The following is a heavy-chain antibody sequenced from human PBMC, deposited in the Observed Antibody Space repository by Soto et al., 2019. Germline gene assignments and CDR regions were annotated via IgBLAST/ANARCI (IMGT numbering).Heavy chain of an antibody. CDR3: AHRDRWQWLVLRSDPLLSTFDY. CDR2: IYWDDDK. CDR1: GFSLSTSGVG. V-gene: IGHV2-5*02. Sequence: SGPTLVNPTQTLTLTCTFSGFSLSTSGVGVGWIRQPPGKALEWLALIYWDDDKRYSPSLKSRLTITKDTSKNQVVLTMTNMDPVDTATYYCAHRDRWQWLVLRSDPLLSTFDYWGQGTLVTVSS. D-gene: IGHD6-19*01. J-gene: IGHJ4*02.